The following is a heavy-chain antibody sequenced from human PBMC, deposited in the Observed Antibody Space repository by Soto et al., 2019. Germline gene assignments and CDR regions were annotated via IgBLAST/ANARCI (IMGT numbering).Heavy chain of an antibody. Sequence: QLQLRESGPGLVKPSETLSLTCTVSGGYINTNNFYWGWVRQPPGKGLDWIGNIYNSGTTYYSPSIKSRVTISADTSKNQFSLRLNSVTAADTAVYYCARFLVPATRHSDIDFWGQGTLVTVSS. CDR2: IYNSGTT. CDR1: GGYINTNNFY. CDR3: ARFLVPATRHSDIDF. J-gene: IGHJ4*02. V-gene: IGHV4-39*01. D-gene: IGHD2-21*02.